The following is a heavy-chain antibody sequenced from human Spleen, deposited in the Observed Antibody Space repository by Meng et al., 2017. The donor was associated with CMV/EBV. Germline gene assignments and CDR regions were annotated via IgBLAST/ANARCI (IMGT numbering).Heavy chain of an antibody. D-gene: IGHD7-27*01. J-gene: IGHJ4*02. V-gene: IGHV1-2*07. CDR3: ARDDNWGPDY. CDR2: IHYDTGNT. CDR1: GYTFTGYY. Sequence: SVKVSCKASGYTFTGYYMHWVRQAPGQGLEWMAWIHYDTGNTNYAHNFHGRVTVTRDTSITTMYMELRSLRPDDTAMYYCARDDNWGPDYWGQGTLVTVSS.